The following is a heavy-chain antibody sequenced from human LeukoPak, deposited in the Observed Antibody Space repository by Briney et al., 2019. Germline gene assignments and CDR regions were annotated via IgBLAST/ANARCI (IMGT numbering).Heavy chain of an antibody. CDR2: IYYSGST. J-gene: IGHJ5*02. CDR1: GGSISSYY. Sequence: RSSETLSLTCTVSGGSISSYYWSWIRQPPGKGLEWIGYIYYSGSTNYNPSLKSRVTISVDTSKNQFSLKLSSVTAADTAVYYCARDLGGSQGWFDPWGQGTLVTVSS. V-gene: IGHV4-59*01. CDR3: ARDLGGSQGWFDP. D-gene: IGHD3-16*01.